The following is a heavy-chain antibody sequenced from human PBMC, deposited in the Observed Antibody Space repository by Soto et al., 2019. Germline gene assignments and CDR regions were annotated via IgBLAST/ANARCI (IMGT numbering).Heavy chain of an antibody. CDR3: ARGGLRYCSGGSCNWFDP. Sequence: SETLSLTCAVYGGSFSDYYWSWIRQPPGKGLEWIGEINHSGSTNYNPSLKSRVTISVDTSKNQFSLKLSSVTAADTAVYYCARGGLRYCSGGSCNWFDPWGQGTLVTVSS. J-gene: IGHJ5*02. CDR1: GGSFSDYY. CDR2: INHSGST. V-gene: IGHV4-34*01. D-gene: IGHD2-15*01.